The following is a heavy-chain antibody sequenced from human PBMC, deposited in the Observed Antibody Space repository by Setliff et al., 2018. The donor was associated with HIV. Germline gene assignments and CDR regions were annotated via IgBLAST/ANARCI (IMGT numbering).Heavy chain of an antibody. Sequence: GASVKVSCKASGYTFTSYDISWVRQAPGQGLEWMGGIIPIFDTTHYAQKFQGRVTITADESTSTAYMELSSLRSEDTAVYYCARSSLAAAGLGYMDVWGKGTTVTVSS. V-gene: IGHV1-69*13. CDR2: IIPIFDTT. CDR1: GYTFTSYD. D-gene: IGHD6-13*01. CDR3: ARSSLAAAGLGYMDV. J-gene: IGHJ6*03.